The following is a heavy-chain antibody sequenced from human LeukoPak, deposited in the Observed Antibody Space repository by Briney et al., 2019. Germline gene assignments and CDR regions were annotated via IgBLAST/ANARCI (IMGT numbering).Heavy chain of an antibody. D-gene: IGHD2-15*01. CDR3: ARGGIVEVVAATDYDAFDI. Sequence: ASVKVSCKASGYTFTSYYMHWVRQAPGQGLEWMGIINPSGGSTSYAQKFQGRVTMTRDMSTSTVYMELSSLRSEDTAVYYCARGGIVEVVAATDYDAFDIWGQGTMVTVSS. V-gene: IGHV1-46*01. CDR1: GYTFTSYY. CDR2: INPSGGST. J-gene: IGHJ3*02.